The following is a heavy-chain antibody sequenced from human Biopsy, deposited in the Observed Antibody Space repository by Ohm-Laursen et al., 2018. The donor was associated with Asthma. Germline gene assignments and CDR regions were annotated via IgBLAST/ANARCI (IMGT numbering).Heavy chain of an antibody. CDR1: RFTVSTNG. CDR3: ARGDSSNWSHYYFDY. J-gene: IGHJ4*02. CDR2: IYSGGTS. Sequence: SLRLSCAASRFTVSTNGMSWVRQAPGKGLEWVSVIYSGGTSHTADSVRGRFTISRDFSKNTLYLQMHSLRAEDTAVYYCARGDSSNWSHYYFDYWGQGTLVTVSS. D-gene: IGHD3-22*01. V-gene: IGHV3-53*01.